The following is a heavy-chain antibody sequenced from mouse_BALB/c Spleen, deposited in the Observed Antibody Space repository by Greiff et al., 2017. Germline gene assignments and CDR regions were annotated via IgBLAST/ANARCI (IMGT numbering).Heavy chain of an antibody. V-gene: IGHV3-6*02. CDR2: ISYDGSN. CDR3: ARRVITTVVPYAMDY. D-gene: IGHD1-1*01. CDR1: GYSITSGYY. Sequence: EVHLVESGPGLVKPSQSLSLTCSVTGYSITSGYYWNWIRQFPGNKLEWMGYISYDGSNNYNPSLKNRISITRDTSKNQFFLKLNSVTTEDTATYYCARRVITTVVPYAMDYWGQGTSVTVSS. J-gene: IGHJ4*01.